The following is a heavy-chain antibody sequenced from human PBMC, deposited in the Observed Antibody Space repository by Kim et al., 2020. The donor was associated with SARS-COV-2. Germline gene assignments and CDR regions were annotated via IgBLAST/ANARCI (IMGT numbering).Heavy chain of an antibody. V-gene: IGHV3-30*02. J-gene: IGHJ6*02. Sequence: YCVYSVKGRFTISRDNSKNTLYLHMNSLRPEDTAIYYCAIEGTWANGMDVWGQGTTVTVSS. CDR3: AIEGTWANGMDV. D-gene: IGHD7-27*01.